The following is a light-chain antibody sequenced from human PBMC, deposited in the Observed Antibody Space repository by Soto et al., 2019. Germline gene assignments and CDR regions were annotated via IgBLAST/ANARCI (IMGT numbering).Light chain of an antibody. CDR3: SSYTSTSTPWV. Sequence: QSALTQPASVSGSPGQSITISCTGTSSDIGNYDFVSWYQQVPGTAPKAMIYEVSSRPSGVSNRFSGSKSGNTASLTISGLQPEDEGDYYCSSYTSTSTPWVFGGGTKLTVL. J-gene: IGLJ3*02. CDR2: EVS. CDR1: SSDIGNYDF. V-gene: IGLV2-14*01.